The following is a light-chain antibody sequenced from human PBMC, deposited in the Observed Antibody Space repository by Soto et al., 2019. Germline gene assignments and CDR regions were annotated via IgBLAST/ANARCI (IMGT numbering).Light chain of an antibody. CDR1: SSDVGGYNY. Sequence: QSALTQPASVSGSPGQSITISCTGTSSDVGGYNYVSWYQQHPGKTPKLMIYDVNKWPSGVPDRFSGSKSGNTASLTISGLQAEDEADYYCCSYAGSYTWVFGGGTKVTVL. J-gene: IGLJ3*02. CDR2: DVN. CDR3: CSYAGSYTWV. V-gene: IGLV2-11*01.